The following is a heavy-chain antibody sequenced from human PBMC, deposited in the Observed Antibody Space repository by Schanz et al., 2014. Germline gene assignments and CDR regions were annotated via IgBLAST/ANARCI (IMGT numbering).Heavy chain of an antibody. Sequence: QVQLVQSGTQVKKPGSSVKVSCKASGGTFSSYTISWVRQAPGQGLEWMGRIISILGIPNYAQKFQGRVTFTADKSTSTAYMELSSLKSEDTAVYYCARGGYSSGWYDRDIAHSDYWGQGTLVTVSS. CDR1: GGTFSSYT. CDR3: ARGGYSSGWYDRDIAHSDY. CDR2: IISILGIP. D-gene: IGHD6-19*01. V-gene: IGHV1-69*09. J-gene: IGHJ4*02.